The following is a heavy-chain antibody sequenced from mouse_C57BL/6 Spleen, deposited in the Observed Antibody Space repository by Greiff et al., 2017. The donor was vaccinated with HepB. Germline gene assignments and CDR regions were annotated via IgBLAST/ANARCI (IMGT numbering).Heavy chain of an antibody. CDR2: ISDGGSYT. CDR3: ARDRDYYGSYAMDY. D-gene: IGHD1-1*01. J-gene: IGHJ4*01. CDR1: GFTFSSYA. V-gene: IGHV5-4*01. Sequence: EVKLVESGGGLVKPGGFLKLSCAASGFTFSSYAMSWVRQTPEKRLEWVATISDGGSYTYYPDNVKGRFTISRDNAKNNLYLQMSHLKSEDTAMYYCARDRDYYGSYAMDYWGQGTSVTVSS.